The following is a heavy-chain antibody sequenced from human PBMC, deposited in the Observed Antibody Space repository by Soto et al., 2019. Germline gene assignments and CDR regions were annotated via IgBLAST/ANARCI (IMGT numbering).Heavy chain of an antibody. D-gene: IGHD3-16*01. Sequence: SLKVSWQDSGSTFTRCAVLWVRQARGQRLEWIGWIVVGSGNTNYAQKFQERVTITRDMSTSTAYMELSSLRSEDTAVYYCAADSFQITWGQGTLVTVSS. CDR1: GSTFTRCA. CDR2: IVVGSGNT. CDR3: AADSFQIT. V-gene: IGHV1-58*01. J-gene: IGHJ5*02.